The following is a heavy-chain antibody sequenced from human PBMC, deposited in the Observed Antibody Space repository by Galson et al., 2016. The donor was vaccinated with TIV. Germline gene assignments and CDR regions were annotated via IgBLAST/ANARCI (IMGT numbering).Heavy chain of an antibody. D-gene: IGHD2-2*01. CDR1: GHTFTNYD. J-gene: IGHJ4*02. V-gene: IGHV1-8*01. CDR2: MNPNSGNT. CDR3: AQLVGKCGMTRCYGDHVDY. Sequence: SVKVSCKASGHTFTNYDMNWVRQAPGQGLEWMGWMNPNSGNTGYTQKFQGRVTMTRDTSVSTAYMELTNLRSEDTAVYFCAQLVGKCGMTRCYGDHVDYWGQGTLVTVSS.